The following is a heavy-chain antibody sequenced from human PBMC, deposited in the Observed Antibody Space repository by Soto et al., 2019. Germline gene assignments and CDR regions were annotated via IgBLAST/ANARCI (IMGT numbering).Heavy chain of an antibody. CDR1: GGSISSSNW. D-gene: IGHD6-13*01. CDR3: ARVAAAGTGFLFYFDY. CDR2: IYHSGST. V-gene: IGHV4-4*02. J-gene: IGHJ4*02. Sequence: QVQLQESGPGLVKPSGTLSLTCAVSGGSISSSNWWSWVRQPPGKGVEWIGEIYHSGSTNDNPSLKRRVTISVDKSKNQFSLKLSSVTAADTAVYYCARVAAAGTGFLFYFDYWGQGTLVTVSS.